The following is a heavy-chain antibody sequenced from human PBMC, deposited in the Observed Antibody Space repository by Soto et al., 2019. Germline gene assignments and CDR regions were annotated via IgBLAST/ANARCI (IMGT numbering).Heavy chain of an antibody. V-gene: IGHV3-23*01. Sequence: EVQLLESGGGLVQPGGSLRLSCAASGFTFSSYAMSWVRQAPGKGLEWVSAISGSGGSTYYADSVKGRFTISRDNSKNTLYLQMNSLRAEYTAVYYCAKDQDYYDSSGYSYYFDYWGQGTLVTVSS. CDR1: GFTFSSYA. D-gene: IGHD3-22*01. CDR2: ISGSGGST. CDR3: AKDQDYYDSSGYSYYFDY. J-gene: IGHJ4*02.